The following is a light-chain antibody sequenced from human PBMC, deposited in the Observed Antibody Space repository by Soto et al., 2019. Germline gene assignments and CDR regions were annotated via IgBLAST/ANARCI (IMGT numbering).Light chain of an antibody. Sequence: DIQMTQSPSTLSASVGDRVTISCRASQSIQTWLAWYQQRPGKAPNLLIFDASDLASGVSSRFSVSGSGAEFTLPISSLQDDDFATYYCQQYESYPYTFGRGTRLEIK. J-gene: IGKJ2*01. V-gene: IGKV1-5*01. CDR1: QSIQTW. CDR3: QQYESYPYT. CDR2: DAS.